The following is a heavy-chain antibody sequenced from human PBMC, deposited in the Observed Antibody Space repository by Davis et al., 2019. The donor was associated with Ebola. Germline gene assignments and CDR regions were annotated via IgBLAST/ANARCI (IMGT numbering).Heavy chain of an antibody. CDR2: VHGGNGNT. CDR1: GFTLTNYA. J-gene: IGHJ4*02. V-gene: IGHV1-3*01. CDR3: AREDTATDLDY. Sequence: AASVKVSCKASGFTLTNYAIHWVRQAPGQRLEWMGWVHGGNGNTKYSQRFQGRVTMTTDTSTSTAYMELRSLRSDDTAVYYCAREDTATDLDYWGQGTLVTVSS. D-gene: IGHD5-18*01.